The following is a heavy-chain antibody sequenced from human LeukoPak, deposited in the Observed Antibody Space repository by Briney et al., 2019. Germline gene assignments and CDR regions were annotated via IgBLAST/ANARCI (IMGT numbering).Heavy chain of an antibody. CDR2: ISYDGSNK. CDR3: AKREISALFNLYYFDY. Sequence: GRSLRLSCAASGFTFSSYAMHWVRQAPGKGLEWVAVISYDGSNKYYADSVKGRFTISRDSSKNTLYLQMNSLRAEDTAVYYCAKREISALFNLYYFDYWGQGTLVTVSS. V-gene: IGHV3-30-3*02. J-gene: IGHJ4*02. CDR1: GFTFSSYA. D-gene: IGHD6-13*01.